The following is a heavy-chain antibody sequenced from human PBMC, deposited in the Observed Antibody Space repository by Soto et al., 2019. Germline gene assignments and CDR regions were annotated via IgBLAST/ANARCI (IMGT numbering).Heavy chain of an antibody. D-gene: IGHD3-10*01. J-gene: IGHJ4*02. Sequence: QVQLQESGPGLVDPSGPLSLTCAVSGASVGSGKWWSWVRQPPGKGLEWIGEIHQSVGTNYSPSLQSRLTISMDRSINLLSMRLISVPAADTAVYFCARESSVGYSIQYWGQGTLVPSSS. CDR3: ARESSVGYSIQY. CDR2: IHQSVGT. CDR1: GASVGSGKW. V-gene: IGHV4-4*02.